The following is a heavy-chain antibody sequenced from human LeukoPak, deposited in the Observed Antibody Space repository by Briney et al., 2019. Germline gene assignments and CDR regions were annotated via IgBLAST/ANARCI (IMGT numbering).Heavy chain of an antibody. D-gene: IGHD3-3*01. J-gene: IGHJ6*03. CDR1: GFTFSNYW. V-gene: IGHV3-7*01. CDR2: IKQDGSET. Sequence: GGSLRLSCAASGFTFSNYWMTWVRQAPGKGLEWVAGIKQDGSETLYAESVKGRFTISRDNAKMSLFLQMNSLRAEDTDVYYCARDNGVVHGVYYMDVWGKGTTVTVS. CDR3: ARDNGVVHGVYYMDV.